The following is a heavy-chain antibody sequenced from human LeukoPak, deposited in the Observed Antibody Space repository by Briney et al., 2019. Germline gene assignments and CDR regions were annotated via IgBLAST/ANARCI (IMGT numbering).Heavy chain of an antibody. Sequence: GGSLRLSCAASGFTLSSYAMHWVRQAPGKGLEWVAVISYDGSNKYYADSVKGRFTISRDNSKNTLYLQMNSLRAEDTAVYYCARDSDSGWYRRFDYWGQGTLVTVSS. V-gene: IGHV3-30*04. CDR3: ARDSDSGWYRRFDY. D-gene: IGHD6-19*01. CDR1: GFTLSSYA. CDR2: ISYDGSNK. J-gene: IGHJ4*02.